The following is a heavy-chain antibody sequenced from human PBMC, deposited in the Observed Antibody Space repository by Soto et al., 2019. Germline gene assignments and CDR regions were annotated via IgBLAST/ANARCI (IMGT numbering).Heavy chain of an antibody. V-gene: IGHV4-31*03. J-gene: IGHJ2*01. CDR1: GGSISSGGYY. D-gene: IGHD2-21*02. CDR2: IYYSGST. CDR3: ARDYKVVTANLSLYVWYFDL. Sequence: KPSETLSLTCTVSGGSISSGGYYWSWIRQHPGKGLEWIGYIYYSGSTYYNPSLKSRVTISVDTSKNQFSLKLSSVTAADTAVYYCARDYKVVTANLSLYVWYFDLWGRGTLVTVSS.